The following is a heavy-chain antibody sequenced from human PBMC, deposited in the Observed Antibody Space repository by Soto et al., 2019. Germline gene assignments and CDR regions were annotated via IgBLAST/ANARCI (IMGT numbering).Heavy chain of an antibody. CDR1: GGSISSYY. V-gene: IGHV4-59*01. CDR2: IYYSGST. D-gene: IGHD6-13*01. Sequence: QVQLQESGPGLVKPSETLSLTCTVSGGSISSYYWSWIRQPPGKGLEWIGYIYYSGSTNYNPSLKSRVTISVDTSKNQFSLKLSAVTAADTAVYYCARGGSWYPGKDADAFDLWGQGTMVTVSS. J-gene: IGHJ3*01. CDR3: ARGGSWYPGKDADAFDL.